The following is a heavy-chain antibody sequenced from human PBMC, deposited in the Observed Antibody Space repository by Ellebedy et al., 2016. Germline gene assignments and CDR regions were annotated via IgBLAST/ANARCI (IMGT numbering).Heavy chain of an antibody. J-gene: IGHJ4*02. CDR2: IWYDGSNK. CDR1: GFIFSNYG. Sequence: GGSLRLXCAASGFIFSNYGMHWVRQAPGKGLEWVAVIWYDGSNKYYADSVKGRFTISRDNSKNTLYLQMNSLRAEDTAVYYCARDIGLLWFGERFDYWGQGTLVTVSS. V-gene: IGHV3-30*19. D-gene: IGHD3-10*01. CDR3: ARDIGLLWFGERFDY.